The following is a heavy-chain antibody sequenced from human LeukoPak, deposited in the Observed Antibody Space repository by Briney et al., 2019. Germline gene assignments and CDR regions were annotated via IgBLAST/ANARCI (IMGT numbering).Heavy chain of an antibody. CDR3: ARDRDTPGGFDY. CDR1: GFTFSNYA. D-gene: IGHD3-16*02. CDR2: IRASGGST. J-gene: IGHJ4*02. V-gene: IGHV3-23*01. Sequence: GGSLRLSCEASGFTFSNYAMSWVRQAPGKGLEWVSSIRASGGSTYYADSVKGRFTISRDNSKNTLFLQMNSLRAEDMAVYYCARDRDTPGGFDYWGQGTLVTVSS.